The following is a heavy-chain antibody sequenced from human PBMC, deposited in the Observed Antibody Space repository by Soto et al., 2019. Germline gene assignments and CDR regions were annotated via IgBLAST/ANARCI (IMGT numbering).Heavy chain of an antibody. J-gene: IGHJ4*02. V-gene: IGHV3-48*03. CDR3: ARDPEGINGLDY. D-gene: IGHD2-21*01. CDR2: INSGGGTK. Sequence: EVQLVESGGGLVQPGGSLRLSCAASGFTFRHYGMNWARQAPGRGLEWVTHINSGGGTKSYSDSVKGRFTISRDDAKNTLYRQMHSLRADDTAIYYCARDPEGINGLDYWGQGTLVNVSS. CDR1: GFTFRHYG.